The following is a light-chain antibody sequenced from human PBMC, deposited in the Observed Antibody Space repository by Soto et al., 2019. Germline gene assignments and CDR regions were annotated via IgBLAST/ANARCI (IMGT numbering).Light chain of an antibody. J-gene: IGKJ4*01. Sequence: EIVLTQSPATLSLSPGERATLSCRASQSVCTYFAWYQQKPGQAPRLLIYDSSNRATGIPDRLSGSGSGKDFTLTISSLEPEDFAVYYCQQRSDWPSTFGGGTKVEIK. CDR1: QSVCTY. CDR2: DSS. CDR3: QQRSDWPST. V-gene: IGKV3-11*01.